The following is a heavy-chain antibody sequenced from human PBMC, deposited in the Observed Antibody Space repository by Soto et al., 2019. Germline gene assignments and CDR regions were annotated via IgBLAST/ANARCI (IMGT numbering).Heavy chain of an antibody. CDR1: GYNLTTYY. Sequence: QVQLVQSGAEVKKPGASVKVSCRASGYNLTTYYIHWVRQAPGRGLEWMGIIDPSTGSPSYAQKLQGRHIMTRDRSTSTLYMELSSLRSEDTAVYYCARPRRSGGHGFDIWGQGTMVTVSS. CDR2: IDPSTGSP. V-gene: IGHV1-46*04. J-gene: IGHJ3*02. D-gene: IGHD3-10*01. CDR3: ARPRRSGGHGFDI.